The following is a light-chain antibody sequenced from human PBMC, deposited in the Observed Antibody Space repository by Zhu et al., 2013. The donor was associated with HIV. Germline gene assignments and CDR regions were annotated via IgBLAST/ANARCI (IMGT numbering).Light chain of an antibody. Sequence: EGVLTQSPGTLSLSPGERATLSCRASQPITSNYLAWYQQKPGQAPRLLIYGASSRATGIPDRFSGSGSGTDFTLTISRLEPEDFAVYYCQQYGSSPRTFGQGTKVEIK. CDR2: GAS. CDR3: QQYGSSPRT. V-gene: IGKV3-20*01. CDR1: QPITSNY. J-gene: IGKJ1*01.